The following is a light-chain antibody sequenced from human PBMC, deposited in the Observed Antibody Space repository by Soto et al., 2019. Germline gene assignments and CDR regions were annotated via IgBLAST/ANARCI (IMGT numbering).Light chain of an antibody. V-gene: IGKV3-15*01. CDR3: QQYNNWPPIS. Sequence: EIVMTQSPGPLSVSPGERATLSCRASQSVRSKLAWYQQKPGQTSRSLIYDASTRATGIPARFSASGSGTAYTLTIGSLQSDDFAVYYCQQYNNWPPISFGQWTRLEIK. CDR1: QSVRSK. CDR2: DAS. J-gene: IGKJ5*01.